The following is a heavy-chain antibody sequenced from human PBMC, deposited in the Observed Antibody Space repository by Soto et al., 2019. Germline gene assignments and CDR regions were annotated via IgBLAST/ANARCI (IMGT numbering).Heavy chain of an antibody. J-gene: IGHJ4*02. CDR1: GFTFSSYG. CDR3: AKDLGYSSGWYGSFDY. V-gene: IGHV3-30*18. CDR2: ISYDGSNK. D-gene: IGHD6-19*01. Sequence: GGSLRLSCAASGFTFSSYGMHWVRQAPGKGLEWVAVISYDGSNKYYADSVKGRFTISRDNSRNTLYLQMNSLRAEDTAVYYCAKDLGYSSGWYGSFDYWGQGTLVTVSS.